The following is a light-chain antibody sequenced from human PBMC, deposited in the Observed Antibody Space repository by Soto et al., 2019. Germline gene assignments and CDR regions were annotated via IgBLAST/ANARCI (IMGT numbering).Light chain of an antibody. J-gene: IGKJ1*01. Sequence: EIVLTQSPGTRSLSPVEIATLSFMASQSVSSYLAWYQQKPGQAPRLLIYGASSRATGIPDRFSGSGSGTDFTLTISRLEPEDFAVYYCQQYGTSPPGTFGQGTKVDIK. V-gene: IGKV3-20*01. CDR3: QQYGTSPPGT. CDR1: QSVSSY. CDR2: GAS.